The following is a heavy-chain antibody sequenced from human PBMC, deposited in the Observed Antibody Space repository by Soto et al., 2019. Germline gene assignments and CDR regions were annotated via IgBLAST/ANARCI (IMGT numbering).Heavy chain of an antibody. CDR1: GFTFSSYG. J-gene: IGHJ4*02. V-gene: IGHV3-33*08. CDR3: ARDKRDLRFLEWSYYFDF. D-gene: IGHD3-3*01. Sequence: PGGSLRLSCAASGFTFSSYGISWIRQAPGKGLEWVAVIWYDGSNKYYADSVKGRFTISRDNSKNTLYLQMNSLRAEDTAVYYCARDKRDLRFLEWSYYFDFWGQGTLVTVSS. CDR2: IWYDGSNK.